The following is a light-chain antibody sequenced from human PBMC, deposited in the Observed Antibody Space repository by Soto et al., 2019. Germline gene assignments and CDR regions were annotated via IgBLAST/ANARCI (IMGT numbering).Light chain of an antibody. V-gene: IGKV1-5*01. CDR1: QSITNW. J-gene: IGKJ1*01. CDR2: DAS. Sequence: DIQMTQSPSTLSADVGDRVTITCRASQSITNWVAWYQQKPGKAPKLLIYDASNLESGVPSRFSGGGSGTDFTLTVSSLQPDDFATYYCQQYNNYSPTFGQGTKVEV. CDR3: QQYNNYSPT.